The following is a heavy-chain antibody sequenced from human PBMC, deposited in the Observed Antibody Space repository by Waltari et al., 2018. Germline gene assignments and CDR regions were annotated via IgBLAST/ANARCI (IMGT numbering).Heavy chain of an antibody. D-gene: IGHD1-1*01. CDR1: GFTNSVYC. J-gene: IGHJ2*01. CDR2: SNSDGRNT. CDR3: TRMARRNTATTCWWYFGR. Sequence: EVQLVETGGALVQARGSLRLACGPSGFTNSVYCLHWLRQALRKGMVWVGRSNSDGRNTNNADSGTSRLIIYKDSAKKGLDQRMSGMRSETTSIYYSTRMARRNTATTCWWYFGRWARGTRVT. V-gene: IGHV3-74*01.